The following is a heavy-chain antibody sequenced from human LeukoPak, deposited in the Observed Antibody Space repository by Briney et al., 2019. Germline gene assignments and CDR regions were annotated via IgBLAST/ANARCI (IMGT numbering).Heavy chain of an antibody. CDR3: ARILLNYYDSSGSLGYFDY. V-gene: IGHV2-70*01. CDR1: GFSLSTSGVG. J-gene: IGHJ4*02. CDR2: IDWDDDK. D-gene: IGHD3-22*01. Sequence: SGPTLVNPTQTLTPTCTFSGFSLSTSGVGVGWIRQPPGKALEWLALIDWDDDKYYSTSLKTRLTISKDTSKNQVVLTMTNMDPVDTATYYCARILLNYYDSSGSLGYFDYWGQGTLVTVSS.